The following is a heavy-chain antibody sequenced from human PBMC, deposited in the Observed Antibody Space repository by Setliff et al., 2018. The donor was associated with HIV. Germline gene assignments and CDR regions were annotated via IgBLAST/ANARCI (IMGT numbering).Heavy chain of an antibody. Sequence: SETLSLTCTVSGDSITGHYWNWIRQPPGKGLEWIGYIFYTGSTNYNPSLKSRLTISVDTSRNLFSLHLSSVTAADTAVYYCARLFSGSPGDYWGQGTLVTVSS. D-gene: IGHD3-10*01. CDR3: ARLFSGSPGDY. J-gene: IGHJ4*02. CDR2: IFYTGST. V-gene: IGHV4-59*08. CDR1: GDSITGHY.